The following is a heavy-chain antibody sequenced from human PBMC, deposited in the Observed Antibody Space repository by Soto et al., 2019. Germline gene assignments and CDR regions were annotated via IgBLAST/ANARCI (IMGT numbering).Heavy chain of an antibody. D-gene: IGHD3-10*01. V-gene: IGHV1-45*02. Sequence: QMQLVQSGAEVKKTGSSVKVSCKTSGYTFTYRYLHWVRQAPGQAFEWLGWITTFNGNTNYAQKFPDRVTITRDRSMRTAYMELSSLRSEDTAMYYCATSRRWFGANVYYYMDVWGKGTTVTVSS. J-gene: IGHJ6*03. CDR2: ITTFNGNT. CDR3: ATSRRWFGANVYYYMDV. CDR1: GYTFTYRY.